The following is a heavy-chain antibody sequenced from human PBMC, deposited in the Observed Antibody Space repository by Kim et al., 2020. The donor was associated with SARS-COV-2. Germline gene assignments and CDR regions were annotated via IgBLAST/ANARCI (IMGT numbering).Heavy chain of an antibody. CDR1: GGSIRSGGKF. CDR2: ISYSGNS. V-gene: IGHV4-31*03. D-gene: IGHD2-2*01. Sequence: SETLSLICSVSGGSIRSGGKFWTWIRQHPAKGLEWIGYISYSGNSHYSPSLRSRVSISLQTSENQFSLELTSVTAADTGVYYCARGQPLDYWGQGILVTV. J-gene: IGHJ4*02. CDR3: ARGQPLDY.